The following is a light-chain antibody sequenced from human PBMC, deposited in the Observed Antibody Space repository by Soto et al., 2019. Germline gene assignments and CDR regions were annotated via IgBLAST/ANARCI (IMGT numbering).Light chain of an antibody. V-gene: IGKV3-15*01. CDR2: GAS. Sequence: EIVMTQSPATLSVSPGERASLSCRASQSVSSNLAWYQQKPGQAPRLLMYGASTRATGIPARFRGSGSGTEFTLTFSSLQSEDFAVYYCQQYNNWPYTFGQGTKLEIE. J-gene: IGKJ2*01. CDR1: QSVSSN. CDR3: QQYNNWPYT.